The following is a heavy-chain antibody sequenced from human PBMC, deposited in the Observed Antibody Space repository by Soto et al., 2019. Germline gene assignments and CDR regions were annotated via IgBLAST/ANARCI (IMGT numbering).Heavy chain of an antibody. V-gene: IGHV4-59*12. CDR2: IYNIGST. Sequence: SETLSLTCTVSGGSISGYYWSWLRQPPGKGLEWIGYIYNIGSTNYNPSLRSRVTMSMDTSQEQFSLNLSSVTAADTAVYYCARGRRSPAYYYVSGSAWRTPQYNWFDPWGQGTLVTVSS. J-gene: IGHJ5*02. CDR3: ARGRRSPAYYYVSGSAWRTPQYNWFDP. CDR1: GGSISGYY. D-gene: IGHD3-10*01.